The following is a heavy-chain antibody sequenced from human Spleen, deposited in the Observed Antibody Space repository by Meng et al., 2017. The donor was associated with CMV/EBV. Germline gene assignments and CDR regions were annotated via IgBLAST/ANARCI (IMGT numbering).Heavy chain of an antibody. CDR2: IRNDGSDK. Sequence: GESLKISCAASGFTLSNYGMHWVRQAPGKGLEWVAFIRNDGSDKYYVDSVKGRFTISRDNAKNSLYLQMNSLRADDTAVYYCARDPGYWFDPWGQGTLVTVSS. D-gene: IGHD5-12*01. CDR1: GFTLSNYG. CDR3: ARDPGYWFDP. V-gene: IGHV3-30*02. J-gene: IGHJ5*02.